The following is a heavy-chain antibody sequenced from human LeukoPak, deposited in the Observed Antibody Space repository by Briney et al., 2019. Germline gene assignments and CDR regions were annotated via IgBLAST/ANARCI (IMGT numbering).Heavy chain of an antibody. CDR3: ARGPDYDSSGYYYALPYNWFDP. Sequence: ASVKVSCKASGYTFTGYYMHWVRQATGQGLEWMGWMNPNSGNTGYAQKFQGRVTMTKNTSISTAYMELSSLRSEDTAVYYCARGPDYDSSGYYYALPYNWFDPWGQGTLVTVSS. CDR1: GYTFTGYY. V-gene: IGHV1-8*02. J-gene: IGHJ5*02. D-gene: IGHD3-22*01. CDR2: MNPNSGNT.